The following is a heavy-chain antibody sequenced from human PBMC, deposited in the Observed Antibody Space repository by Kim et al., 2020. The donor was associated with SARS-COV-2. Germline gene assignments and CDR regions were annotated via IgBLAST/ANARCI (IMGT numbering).Heavy chain of an antibody. CDR1: GGSISSSNW. Sequence: SETLSLTCAVSGGSISSSNWWSWVRQPPGKGLEWIGEIYHSGSTNYNPSLKSRVTISVDKSKNQFSLKLSSVTAADTAVYYCATTRQAPSRRFDYWGQGTLVTVSS. D-gene: IGHD6-13*01. CDR3: ATTRQAPSRRFDY. V-gene: IGHV4-4*02. J-gene: IGHJ4*02. CDR2: IYHSGST.